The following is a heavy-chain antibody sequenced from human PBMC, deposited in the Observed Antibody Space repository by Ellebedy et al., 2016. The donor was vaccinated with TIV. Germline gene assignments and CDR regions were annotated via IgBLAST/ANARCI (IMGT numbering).Heavy chain of an antibody. Sequence: GESLKISCAASGLTVSSNYMSWVRQAPGKGLEWVSVMFIDSSTYYADSVKGRFTISRDKSKNTLYLQMNSLRAEDTAVYYCARETFNDVDLDLWGLFDIWGQGTMVTVSS. J-gene: IGHJ3*02. CDR1: GLTVSSNY. CDR2: MFIDSST. V-gene: IGHV3-66*01. D-gene: IGHD3-10*01. CDR3: ARETFNDVDLDLWGLFDI.